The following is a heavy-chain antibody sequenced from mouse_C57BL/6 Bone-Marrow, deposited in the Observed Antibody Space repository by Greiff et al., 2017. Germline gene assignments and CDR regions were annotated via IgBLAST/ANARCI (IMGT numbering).Heavy chain of an antibody. V-gene: IGHV1-9*01. J-gene: IGHJ4*01. CDR3: ARWGYAMDY. Sequence: QVQLQQSGAELMKPGASVKLSCKATGYTFTGYWMAWVQQRPGHGLEWIGAILTGGGSTNYPEKFKGRFTFTSDTSSNTAYMQISSLTTEDTAIYYCARWGYAMDYGGQGTSVTLAS. CDR2: ILTGGGST. CDR1: GYTFTGYW.